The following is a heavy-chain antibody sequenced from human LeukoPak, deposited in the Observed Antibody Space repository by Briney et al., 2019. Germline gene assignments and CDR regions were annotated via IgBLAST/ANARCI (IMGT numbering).Heavy chain of an antibody. D-gene: IGHD3-3*01. CDR3: AREVPDFWSGTTDYYYYMDV. CDR1: GGSISNY. V-gene: IGHV4-59*01. Sequence: NPSETLSLTCTVPGGSISNYWSWIRQPPGKGLEWIGYIYYSGSTNYNPSLKSRVTISVDTSKNQFSLKLSSVTAADTAVYYCAREVPDFWSGTTDYYYYMDVWGKGTTVTVSS. CDR2: IYYSGST. J-gene: IGHJ6*03.